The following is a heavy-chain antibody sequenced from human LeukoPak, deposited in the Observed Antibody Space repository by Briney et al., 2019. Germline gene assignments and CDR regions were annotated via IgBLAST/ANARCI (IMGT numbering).Heavy chain of an antibody. J-gene: IGHJ6*02. V-gene: IGHV1-46*01. CDR1: GYTFTSYY. CDR2: INPSGGST. D-gene: IGHD1-26*01. Sequence: GASVKVSCKASGYTFTSYYMHWVRQAPGQGLEWMGIINPSGGSTSYAQRFQGRVTMTRDTSTSTVYMELSSLRSEDTAVYYCARDVLVGATPAYYYYYGMDVWGQGTTVTVSS. CDR3: ARDVLVGATPAYYYYYGMDV.